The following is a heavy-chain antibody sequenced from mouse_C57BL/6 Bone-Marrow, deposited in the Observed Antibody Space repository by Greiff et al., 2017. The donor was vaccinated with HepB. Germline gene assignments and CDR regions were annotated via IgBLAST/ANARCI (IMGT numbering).Heavy chain of an antibody. D-gene: IGHD2-3*01. CDR2: ISDGGSYT. V-gene: IGHV5-4*01. CDR1: GFTFSSYA. CDR3: ARTLYDGYWGDY. J-gene: IGHJ4*01. Sequence: EVQLVESGGGLVKPGGSLKLSCAASGFTFSSYAMSWVRQTPEKRLEWVATISDGGSYTYYPDNVKGRFTISRDNAKNNLYLQMSHLKSEDTAMYYCARTLYDGYWGDYWGQGTSVTVSS.